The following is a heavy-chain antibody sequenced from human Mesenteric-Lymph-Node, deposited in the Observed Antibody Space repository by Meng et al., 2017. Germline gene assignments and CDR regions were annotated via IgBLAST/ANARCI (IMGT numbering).Heavy chain of an antibody. CDR1: GDSISSRGYS. J-gene: IGHJ4*02. Sequence: ESGPRLVKPSETLSLTCNVSGDSISSRGYSWGWIRQPPGKGLELIGIIYYSGNTFYNPSLKSRVTISIDTSRNHFSLKVSSMTAADTAVYYCARVSSGWDYFDYWGQGTLVTVSS. CDR2: IYYSGNT. D-gene: IGHD6-19*01. V-gene: IGHV4-39*07. CDR3: ARVSSGWDYFDY.